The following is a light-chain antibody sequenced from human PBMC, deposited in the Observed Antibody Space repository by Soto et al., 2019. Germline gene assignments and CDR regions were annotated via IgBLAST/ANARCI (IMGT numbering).Light chain of an antibody. Sequence: EIVLTQSPATLSLSPGQRAALSCRASQSVGTYLAWYQQKPGQAPSLLIYDASHRATGIPDRFSGSGSGTDFTLTISSLEPEDFAVYFCQQRSRWLTFGGGTKVEIK. CDR3: QQRSRWLT. CDR2: DAS. V-gene: IGKV3-11*01. J-gene: IGKJ4*01. CDR1: QSVGTY.